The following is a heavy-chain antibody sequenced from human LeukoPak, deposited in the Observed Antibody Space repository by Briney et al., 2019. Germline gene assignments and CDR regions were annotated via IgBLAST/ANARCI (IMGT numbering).Heavy chain of an antibody. J-gene: IGHJ6*02. CDR2: ISSSSSTI. V-gene: IGHV3-48*01. D-gene: IGHD6-13*01. Sequence: GGSLRLSCAASGFTFSSYSMNWVRQAPGKGLEWVSYISSSSSTIYYADSVKGRFTISRDNAKNSLYLQMNSLRAEDTAVYYCARDPYYIAAAGSMDIWGQGTTVTVSS. CDR3: ARDPYYIAAAGSMDI. CDR1: GFTFSSYS.